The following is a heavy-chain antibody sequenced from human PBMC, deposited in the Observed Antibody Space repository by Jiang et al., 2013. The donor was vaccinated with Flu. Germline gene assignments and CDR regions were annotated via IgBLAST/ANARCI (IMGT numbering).Heavy chain of an antibody. D-gene: IGHD3/OR15-3a*01. Sequence: TLSLTCTVSGGSISSYYWSWIRQPPGKGLEWIGYIYYSGNTNYNPSLKSRVTISVDTSKNQFSLNLSSVTAADTAVYYCARGTFWTGYYSYWYFDLWGRGTLVTVSS. CDR1: GGSISSYY. V-gene: IGHV4-59*01. J-gene: IGHJ2*01. CDR3: ARGTFWTGYYSYWYFDL. CDR2: IYYSGNT.